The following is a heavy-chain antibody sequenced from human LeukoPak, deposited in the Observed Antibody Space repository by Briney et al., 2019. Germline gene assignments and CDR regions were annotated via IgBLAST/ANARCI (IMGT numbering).Heavy chain of an antibody. CDR1: GFTFSNFA. J-gene: IGHJ3*02. CDR3: AKGAIQYASSPEAFDI. V-gene: IGHV3-23*01. D-gene: IGHD6-6*01. Sequence: GGSLRLSCVASGFTFSNFAMIWVRQAPGKGLEWVSAIGSDSGGIQYSDSVKGRFSISRDNSKNTLLLQMNSLRVEDTAIYYCAKGAIQYASSPEAFDIWGQGTTVTVSS. CDR2: IGSDSGGI.